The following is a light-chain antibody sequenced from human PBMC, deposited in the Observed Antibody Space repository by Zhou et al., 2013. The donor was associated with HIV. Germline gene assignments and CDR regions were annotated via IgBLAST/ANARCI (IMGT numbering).Light chain of an antibody. CDR3: QQLRSYPPT. CDR1: QDSNNY. J-gene: IGKJ5*01. CDR2: AAS. V-gene: IGKV1-9*01. Sequence: DIQLTQSPSLLSASVGDRVTITCRASQDSNNYLAWYQQKPGRAPKLLIYAASTLQSGVPSRFSGSGSGTEFTLTISSLQPEDFATYYCQQLRSYPPTFGQGTRLEIK.